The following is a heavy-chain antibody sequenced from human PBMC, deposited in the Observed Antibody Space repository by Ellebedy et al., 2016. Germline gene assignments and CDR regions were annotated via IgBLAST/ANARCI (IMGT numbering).Heavy chain of an antibody. CDR1: GFTFSSYS. CDR2: ISSSSSTI. CDR3: ARTKPDTAMVYYFDY. Sequence: GGSLRLXXAASGFTFSSYSMNWVRQAPGKGLEWVSYISSSSSTIYYADSVKGRFTISRDNAKNSLYLQMNSLRAEDTAVYYCARTKPDTAMVYYFDYWGQGTLVTVSS. J-gene: IGHJ4*02. D-gene: IGHD5-18*01. V-gene: IGHV3-48*04.